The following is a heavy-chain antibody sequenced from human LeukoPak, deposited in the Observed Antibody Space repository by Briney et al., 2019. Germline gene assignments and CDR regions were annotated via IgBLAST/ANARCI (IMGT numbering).Heavy chain of an antibody. J-gene: IGHJ4*02. Sequence: SETLSLTCTVSGYSISSGYYWGWIRQPPGKGLEWIGSIYHSGSTYYNPSLKSRVTISVDTSKNQFSLKLSSVTAADTAVYYCARSGDYDFWSGYPSYYFDYWGQGTLVTVSS. CDR1: GYSISSGYY. CDR3: ARSGDYDFWSGYPSYYFDY. V-gene: IGHV4-38-2*02. CDR2: IYHSGST. D-gene: IGHD3-3*01.